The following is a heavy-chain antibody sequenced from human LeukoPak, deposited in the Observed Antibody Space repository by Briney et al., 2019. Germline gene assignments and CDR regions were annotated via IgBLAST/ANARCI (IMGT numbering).Heavy chain of an antibody. CDR2: IYYSGST. CDR3: ARERLGIAARTPFDY. Sequence: SETLSLTCTVSGGSISSSSYYWGWIRQPPGKGLEWIGSIYYSGSTYYNPSLKSRVTISVDTSKNQFSLKLSSVTAADTAVYYCARERLGIAARTPFDYWGQGTLVTVSS. J-gene: IGHJ4*02. V-gene: IGHV4-39*07. D-gene: IGHD6-6*01. CDR1: GGSISSSSYY.